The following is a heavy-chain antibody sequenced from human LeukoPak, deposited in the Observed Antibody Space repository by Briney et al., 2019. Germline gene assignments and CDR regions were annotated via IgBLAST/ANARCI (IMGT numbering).Heavy chain of an antibody. D-gene: IGHD6-13*01. CDR2: IYPGDSDT. CDR1: GYSFTHYW. Sequence: GGSLKISCKGSGYSFTHYWIGLVRPIPGKSPELMGVIYPGDSDTRYSPSFQGQVTISADKSISTAYLQWSSLKASDTAMYYCARGGSTSYYYYGMDVWGQGTPVTVSS. CDR3: ARGGSTSYYYYGMDV. V-gene: IGHV5-51*01. J-gene: IGHJ6*02.